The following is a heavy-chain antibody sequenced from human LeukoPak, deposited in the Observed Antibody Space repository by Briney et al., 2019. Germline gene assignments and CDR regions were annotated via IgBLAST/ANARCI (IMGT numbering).Heavy chain of an antibody. V-gene: IGHV3-23*01. Sequence: GGSLRLSCAASGFTFSSYAMSWVRQAPGKGLEWVSAISGSGGSTYYADSVKGRFTISRDNSKNTLYLQMNSLRAEDTAAYYCAKDQYYGSGSYLSYWGQGTLVTVSS. D-gene: IGHD3-10*01. CDR2: ISGSGGST. J-gene: IGHJ4*02. CDR1: GFTFSSYA. CDR3: AKDQYYGSGSYLSY.